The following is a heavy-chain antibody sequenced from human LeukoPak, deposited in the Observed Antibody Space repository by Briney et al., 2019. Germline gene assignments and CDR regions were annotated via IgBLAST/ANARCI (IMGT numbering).Heavy chain of an antibody. V-gene: IGHV5-51*01. D-gene: IGHD3-22*01. CDR2: IYPGDSDT. J-gene: IGHJ6*02. CDR3: ARARYYYDSSGYYLYYGMDV. CDR1: GYSFTSYW. Sequence: GEPLKVSCKGSGYSFTSYWIGWVRQMPGKGLEWMGIIYPGDSDTRYSPSFQGQVTISADKSISTAYLQWSSLKASDTAMYYCARARYYYDSSGYYLYYGMDVWGQGTTVTVSS.